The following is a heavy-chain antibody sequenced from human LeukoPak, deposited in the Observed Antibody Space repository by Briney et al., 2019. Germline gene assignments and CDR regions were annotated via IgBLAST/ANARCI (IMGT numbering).Heavy chain of an antibody. Sequence: SETLSLTCTVSGGSISSGGYYWSWIRQHPRKGLEWIGYIYYSGSTYYNPSLKSRVTISVDTSKNQFSLKLSSVTAADTAVYYCARSSTTTHSSSWYFGFDYWGQGTLVTVSS. CDR3: ARSSTTTHSSSWYFGFDY. J-gene: IGHJ4*02. CDR2: IYYSGST. CDR1: GGSISSGGYY. V-gene: IGHV4-31*02. D-gene: IGHD6-13*01.